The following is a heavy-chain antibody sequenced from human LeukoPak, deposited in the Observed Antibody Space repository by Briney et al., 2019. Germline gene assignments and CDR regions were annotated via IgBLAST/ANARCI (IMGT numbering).Heavy chain of an antibody. Sequence: SETLSLTCAVSGGSISSYYWSWIRQPPGKGLEWIGYIYYSGTTTYNPSLKSRVTISLDTSKSQFSLKLSSVTAADTAVYYCARFTRGISAAADYWGQGTLVTVSS. J-gene: IGHJ4*02. V-gene: IGHV4-59*12. CDR2: IYYSGTT. CDR3: ARFTRGISAAADY. CDR1: GGSISSYY. D-gene: IGHD6-13*01.